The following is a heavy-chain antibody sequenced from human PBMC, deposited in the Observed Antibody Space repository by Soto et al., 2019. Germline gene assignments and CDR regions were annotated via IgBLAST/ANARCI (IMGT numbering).Heavy chain of an antibody. CDR2: ISGNGADT. J-gene: IGHJ4*02. CDR1: GFTFSSYA. V-gene: IGHV3-23*01. CDR3: GKERRGRGWCVCSY. D-gene: IGHD6-19*01. Sequence: DVQLLESGGGLVQPGGSVRLSCAASGFTFSSYAMSWVRQAPGKGLEWVSAISGNGADTSYAAPVRGLFPISRDNSKDTLFLDMNSLRADDTAVYYCGKERRGRGWCVCSYCGQGILVTVSS.